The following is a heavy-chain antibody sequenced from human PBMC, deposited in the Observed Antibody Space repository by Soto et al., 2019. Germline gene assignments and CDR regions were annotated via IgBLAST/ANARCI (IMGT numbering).Heavy chain of an antibody. Sequence: HPGGSLRLSCAASGFTFSSYAMSWVRQAPGKGLEWVSAISRSGGSTYYADSVKGRFTISRDNSKNTLYLQMNSLRAEDTAVYYCAKSAGGYYYDSSGYYLDAFDIWGQGTMVTVSS. CDR3: AKSAGGYYYDSSGYYLDAFDI. CDR1: GFTFSSYA. J-gene: IGHJ3*02. V-gene: IGHV3-23*01. D-gene: IGHD3-22*01. CDR2: ISRSGGST.